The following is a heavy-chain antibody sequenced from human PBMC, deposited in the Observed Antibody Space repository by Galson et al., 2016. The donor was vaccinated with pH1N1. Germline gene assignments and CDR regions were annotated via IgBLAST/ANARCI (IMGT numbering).Heavy chain of an antibody. J-gene: IGHJ5*02. CDR2: ISYDGRNE. D-gene: IGHD2-15*01. CDR3: AKATEFCRGGSCYANWFDP. V-gene: IGHV3-30*18. Sequence: LRLSCAASGFTFSSFGMHWVRQAPGKGLEWVAVISYDGRNEYYADSVKGRFALSRDNSKNTMYMQMNSLRPEDTAMYYFAKATEFCRGGSCYANWFDPWGQGTLVTVSS. CDR1: GFTFSSFG.